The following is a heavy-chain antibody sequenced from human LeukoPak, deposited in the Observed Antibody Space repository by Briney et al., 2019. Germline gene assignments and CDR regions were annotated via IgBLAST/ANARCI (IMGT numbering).Heavy chain of an antibody. J-gene: IGHJ5*02. V-gene: IGHV1-24*01. Sequence: GASVKVSCKVSGYTLTELSMHWVRQAPAKGVEWMGGFDPEDGETIYAQKFQGRVTMTEDTSTDTAYMELSSLRSEDTAVYYCATLGPIVVVPAAILDNWFDPWGQGTLVTVSS. CDR2: FDPEDGET. CDR3: ATLGPIVVVPAAILDNWFDP. D-gene: IGHD2-2*01. CDR1: GYTLTELS.